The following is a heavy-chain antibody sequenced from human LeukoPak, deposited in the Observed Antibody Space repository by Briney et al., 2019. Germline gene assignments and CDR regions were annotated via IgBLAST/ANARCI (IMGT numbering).Heavy chain of an antibody. CDR1: GASINSYY. Sequence: PSETLSLTCTVSGASINSYYWSWIRQPPGKELEWIGYIYTSGSPNYNPSLKSRVTISVDTSKNQFSLQLRSVTAADTAVYYCAREDPQTTVPEGMDVWGQGTTVIVSS. CDR3: AREDPQTTVPEGMDV. CDR2: IYTSGSP. D-gene: IGHD4-17*01. V-gene: IGHV4-59*01. J-gene: IGHJ6*02.